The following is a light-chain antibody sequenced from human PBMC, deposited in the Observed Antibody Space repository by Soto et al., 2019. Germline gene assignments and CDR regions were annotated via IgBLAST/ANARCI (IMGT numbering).Light chain of an antibody. V-gene: IGKV1D-16*01. Sequence: DIQMTQSPSSLSASVGDRVTITCRASQDIRNWVVWYQQKPDRAPKSLIYASSSLQSGVPSRFSGSGSGTDFTLTISSLQPDDFATYYCQQYNSYPWTFGQGTKVDIK. CDR1: QDIRNW. J-gene: IGKJ1*01. CDR3: QQYNSYPWT. CDR2: ASS.